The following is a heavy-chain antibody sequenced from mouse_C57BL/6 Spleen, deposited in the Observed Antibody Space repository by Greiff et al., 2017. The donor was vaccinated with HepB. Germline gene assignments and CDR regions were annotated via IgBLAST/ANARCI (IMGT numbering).Heavy chain of an antibody. CDR1: GYTFTDYY. CDR3: ARSIYYDYVGPFAY. D-gene: IGHD2-4*01. CDR2: IFPGSGST. V-gene: IGHV1-75*01. J-gene: IGHJ3*01. Sequence: VQLQQSGPELVKPGASVKISCKASGYTFTDYYINWVKQRPGQGLEWIGWIFPGSGSTYYNEKFKGKATLTVDKSSSTAYMLLSSLTSEDSAVYFCARSIYYDYVGPFAYWGQGTLVTVSA.